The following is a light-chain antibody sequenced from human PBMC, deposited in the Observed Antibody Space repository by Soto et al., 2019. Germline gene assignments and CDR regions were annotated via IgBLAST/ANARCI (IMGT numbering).Light chain of an antibody. V-gene: IGLV2-14*03. CDR3: TSYTSSSTDVV. Sequence: QSVLTQPASVSGSPGQSITISCTGTSSDVGGYNYVSWYQQYPGKAPKLMIYGVSNRPSGVSDRFSGSKSGNTASLTISGLQAEDEDEYYCTSYTSSSTDVVFGGGTKLTVL. J-gene: IGLJ2*01. CDR2: GVS. CDR1: SSDVGGYNY.